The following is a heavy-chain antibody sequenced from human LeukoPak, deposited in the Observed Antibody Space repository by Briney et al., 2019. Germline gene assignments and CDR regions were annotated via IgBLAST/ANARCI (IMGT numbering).Heavy chain of an antibody. V-gene: IGHV7-4-1*02. Sequence: ASVKVSCKASGYTFTTYAINWVRQAPGQGLQWTGWINTNTGNPTHAQGFTGRFVFSLDTSVSTAYLQISSLKAEDTAVYYCARGRGAVAGTGNTYYFDNWGQGTLVTVSS. D-gene: IGHD6-19*01. CDR3: ARGRGAVAGTGNTYYFDN. J-gene: IGHJ4*02. CDR1: GYTFTTYA. CDR2: INTNTGNP.